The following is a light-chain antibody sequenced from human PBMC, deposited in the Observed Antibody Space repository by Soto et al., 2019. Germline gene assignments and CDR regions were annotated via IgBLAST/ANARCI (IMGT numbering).Light chain of an antibody. J-gene: IGKJ3*01. CDR1: QSVLYYSNNQNY. Sequence: DIVMTQSPDSLAVSLGERATINCKSSQSVLYYSNNQNYLAWYQQKPGQPPKLLIYWASTRESGVPDRFSGSGSGTDFTLTISSLQAEDVAVYYCQQYYSTTLTFGPGTKVDIK. CDR2: WAS. CDR3: QQYYSTTLT. V-gene: IGKV4-1*01.